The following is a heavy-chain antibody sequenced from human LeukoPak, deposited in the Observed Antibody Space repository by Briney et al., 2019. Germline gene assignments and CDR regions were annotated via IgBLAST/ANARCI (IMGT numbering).Heavy chain of an antibody. J-gene: IGHJ5*02. V-gene: IGHV3-23*01. CDR3: AKDQSSRAARNLRFDP. CDR1: GFTFSSYA. Sequence: GGSLRLSCAASGFTFSSYAMSWVRQAPGKGLEWVSAISGSGGSTNYADSVKGRFTISRDNSKNTLYLQMNSLRAEDTAVYYCAKDQSSRAARNLRFDPWGQGTLVTVSS. CDR2: ISGSGGST. D-gene: IGHD6-6*01.